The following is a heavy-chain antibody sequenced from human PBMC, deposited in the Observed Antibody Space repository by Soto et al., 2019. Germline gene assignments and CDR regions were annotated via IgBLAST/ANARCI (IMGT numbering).Heavy chain of an antibody. Sequence: SETLSLTCTVSGGSISSGGYYWSWIRQPPGKGLEWIGYIYSSGSTYYNPSLKSRVTISVDTSKNQFSLKLSSVTAADTAVYYCARDYGDYSDYYYYYGMDVWGQGTTVTVSS. V-gene: IGHV4-31*03. D-gene: IGHD4-17*01. CDR2: IYSSGST. CDR1: GGSISSGGYY. CDR3: ARDYGDYSDYYYYYGMDV. J-gene: IGHJ6*02.